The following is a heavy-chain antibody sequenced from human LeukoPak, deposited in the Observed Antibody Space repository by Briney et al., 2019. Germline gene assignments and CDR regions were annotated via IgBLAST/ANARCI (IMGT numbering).Heavy chain of an antibody. Sequence: GGSLRLSCEASGFTFGSHAMYWVRQAPGKGLEWVAVIWYDGSNKFYVDSVKGRFTISRDNSKGTLYLEMNSLRVEDTAVYYCARPREREMYYGMDVWGRGTTVTVSS. J-gene: IGHJ6*02. CDR2: IWYDGSNK. CDR1: GFTFGSHA. V-gene: IGHV3-33*08. CDR3: ARPREREMYYGMDV. D-gene: IGHD5-24*01.